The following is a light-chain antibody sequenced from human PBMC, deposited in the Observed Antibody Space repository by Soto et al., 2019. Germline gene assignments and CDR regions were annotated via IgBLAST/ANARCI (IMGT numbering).Light chain of an antibody. CDR3: SSYTSSCTLEV. J-gene: IGLJ1*01. Sequence: QSVLTQPASMSGSPGQSITISCTGTSSDVGDYNYVSWYQQHPGKAPTLMIYDVSNRPSGVSNRFSGSKSSNTASPTISRLQAEDEADYYCSSYTSSCTLEVFGTGTKVTV. CDR1: SSDVGDYNY. CDR2: DVS. V-gene: IGLV2-14*01.